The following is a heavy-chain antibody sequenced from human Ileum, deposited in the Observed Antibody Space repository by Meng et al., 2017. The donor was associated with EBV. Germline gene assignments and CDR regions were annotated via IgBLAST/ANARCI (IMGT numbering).Heavy chain of an antibody. D-gene: IGHD3-10*01. CDR3: ARDPAYPRGLFDS. J-gene: IGHJ5*01. CDR1: VYPISNVDEY. V-gene: IGHV4-38-2*02. CDR2: IYRSGSI. Sequence: VRPSVTLSLPGTVLVYPISNVDEYWGWIRQSPGKGLEGIASIYRSGSIYYDPSLKSRVTISLDTSKNQFSLKLSSVTAADTAVYYCARDPAYPRGLFDSWGQGTLVTVSS.